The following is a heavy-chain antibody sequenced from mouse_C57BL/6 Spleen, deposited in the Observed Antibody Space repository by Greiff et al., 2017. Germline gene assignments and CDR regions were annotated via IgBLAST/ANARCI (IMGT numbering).Heavy chain of an antibody. D-gene: IGHD1-1*01. CDR1: GYTFTSYW. CDR2: IDPSDSYT. CDR3: AREDYGSRSPYYAMDY. J-gene: IGHJ4*01. Sequence: VQLQQPGAELVRPGTSVKLSCKASGYTFTSYWMPWVKQRPGQGLEWIGVIDPSDSYTNYNQKFKGKATLTVDTSSSTAYMQLSSLTSEDSAVYDCAREDYGSRSPYYAMDYWGQGTSVTVSA. V-gene: IGHV1-59*01.